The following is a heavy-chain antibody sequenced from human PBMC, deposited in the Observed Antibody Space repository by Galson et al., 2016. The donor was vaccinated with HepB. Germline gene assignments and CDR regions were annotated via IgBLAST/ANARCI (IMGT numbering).Heavy chain of an antibody. CDR3: AKVKTGGDYDFWSLDY. V-gene: IGHV3-23*01. D-gene: IGHD3-3*01. CDR2: ISGSGGST. CDR1: GFTFSSYA. Sequence: SLRLSCAASGFTFSSYAMSWVRQAPGKGLEWVSAISGSGGSTYYADSVKGRFTISRDNSKNKLYLQMNSLRAEDTAVYYCAKVKTGGDYDFWSLDYWGQGTLVTVSS. J-gene: IGHJ4*02.